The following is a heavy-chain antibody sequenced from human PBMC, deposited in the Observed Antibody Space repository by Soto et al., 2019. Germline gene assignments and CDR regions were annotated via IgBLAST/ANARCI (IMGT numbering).Heavy chain of an antibody. Sequence: QVQLVQSASEVMKPGASVKVSCKASGYTFIRYGITWVRQAPGQRLEWMGWISPYNDQTIYAQKLQGRVTMTADTATRTGYRQLRSLKSDDTAVYYCARGGYYDNVWGKLSHYGLDVWGQGTSVTVSS. V-gene: IGHV1-18*01. CDR1: GYTFIRYG. J-gene: IGHJ6*02. CDR3: ARGGYYDNVWGKLSHYGLDV. CDR2: ISPYNDQT. D-gene: IGHD3-16*01.